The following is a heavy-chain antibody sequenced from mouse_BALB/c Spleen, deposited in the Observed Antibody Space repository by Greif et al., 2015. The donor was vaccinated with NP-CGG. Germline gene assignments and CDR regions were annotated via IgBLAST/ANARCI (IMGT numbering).Heavy chain of an antibody. D-gene: IGHD1-1*01. Sequence: EVKLVESGGGLVQPGGSLRLSCATSGFTFTDYYMSWVRQPPGKALEWLGFIRNKANGYTTEYSASVKGRFTISRDNSQSILYLQMNTLRAEDSATYYCARDYYGSSYWYFDVLGAGTTVTVSS. CDR3: ARDYYGSSYWYFDV. J-gene: IGHJ1*01. CDR1: GFTFTDYY. V-gene: IGHV7-3*02. CDR2: IRNKANGYTT.